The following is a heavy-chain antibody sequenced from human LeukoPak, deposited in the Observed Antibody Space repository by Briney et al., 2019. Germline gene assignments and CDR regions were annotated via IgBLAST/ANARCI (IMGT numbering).Heavy chain of an antibody. CDR2: INSDGSTT. CDR3: ARRSSGSPPYYFDY. CDR1: GFTFSGYW. J-gene: IGHJ4*02. V-gene: IGHV3-74*01. Sequence: PGGSLRLSCAASGFTFSGYWMHWVRQAPGKGLVWVSRINSDGSTTNYADSVKGRFTISRDNAKNTLYLQMNSLRAEDTAVYYCARRSSGSPPYYFDYWGQGTLVTVSS. D-gene: IGHD1-26*01.